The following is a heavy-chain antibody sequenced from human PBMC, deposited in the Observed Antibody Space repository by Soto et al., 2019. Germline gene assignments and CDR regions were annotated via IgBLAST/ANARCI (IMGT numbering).Heavy chain of an antibody. Sequence: GSGPTLVNPTQTLTLTCTFSGFSLSTSGMCVSWIRQPPGKALEWLALIDWDDDKYYSTSLKTRLTISKDTSKNQVVLTMTNMDPVDTATYYCARKGPHYYDSSGYFNDAFDIWGQGTMVTVSS. CDR1: GFSLSTSGMC. CDR3: ARKGPHYYDSSGYFNDAFDI. D-gene: IGHD3-22*01. CDR2: IDWDDDK. V-gene: IGHV2-70*01. J-gene: IGHJ3*02.